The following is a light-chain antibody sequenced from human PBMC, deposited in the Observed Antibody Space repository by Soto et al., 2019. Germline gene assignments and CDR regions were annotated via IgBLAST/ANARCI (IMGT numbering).Light chain of an antibody. V-gene: IGLV2-11*01. CDR2: DVS. CDR1: SSDVGGYNY. Sequence: ALTQPRSVSGSPGQSVTISCTGTSSDVGGYNYVSWYQQHPGKAPKLMIYDVSKRPSGVPDRFSGSKSGNTASLTISGLQAEDEADYYCCSYAGSYTYVFGTGTKVTRP. CDR3: CSYAGSYTYV. J-gene: IGLJ1*01.